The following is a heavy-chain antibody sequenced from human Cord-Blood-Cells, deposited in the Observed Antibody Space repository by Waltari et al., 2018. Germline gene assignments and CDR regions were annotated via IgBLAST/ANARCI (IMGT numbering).Heavy chain of an antibody. J-gene: IGHJ3*02. CDR1: GGSISSSSYY. CDR2: IYYSGGT. Sequence: QLQLQESGPGLVKPSETLSLTCTVSGGSISSSSYYWGWIRQPPGKGLEWIGSIYYSGGTYYNPSLKSRVTISVDTSKNQFSLKLSSVTAADTAVYYCARVDSSGYYYFAFDIWGQGTMVTVSS. D-gene: IGHD3-22*01. V-gene: IGHV4-39*01. CDR3: ARVDSSGYYYFAFDI.